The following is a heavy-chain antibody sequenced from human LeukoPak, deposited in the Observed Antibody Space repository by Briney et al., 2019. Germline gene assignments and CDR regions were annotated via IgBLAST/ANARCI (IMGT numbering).Heavy chain of an antibody. V-gene: IGHV4-59*01. CDR1: GGSISSYY. CDR3: ARVGPRCFDWLLSWGNWFDP. J-gene: IGHJ5*02. Sequence: SETLSLTCTVSGGSISSYYWSWIRQPPGKGLEWIGYIYYSGSTNYNPSLKSRVTISVDTSKNQFSLKLSSVTAADTAVYYCARVGPRCFDWLLSWGNWFDPWGQGTLVTVSS. CDR2: IYYSGST. D-gene: IGHD3-9*01.